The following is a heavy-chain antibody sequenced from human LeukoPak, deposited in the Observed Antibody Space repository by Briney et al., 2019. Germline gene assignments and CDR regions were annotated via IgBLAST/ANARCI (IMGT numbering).Heavy chain of an antibody. J-gene: IGHJ6*03. CDR3: ARAKYPWYYYYMDV. CDR1: GGSISSYY. V-gene: IGHV4-4*09. CDR2: IYTSGST. Sequence: SETLSLTCTVSGGSISSYYWSWIRQPPGKGLEWIGYIYTSGSTNYNPSLKSRVTISVDTSKNQFSLKLSSVTAADTAVYYCARAKYPWYYYYMDVWGKGTTVTVSS. D-gene: IGHD2-2*02.